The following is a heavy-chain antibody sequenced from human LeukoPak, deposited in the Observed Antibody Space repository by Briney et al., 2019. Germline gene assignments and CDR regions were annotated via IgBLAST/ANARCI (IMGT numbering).Heavy chain of an antibody. CDR1: GGSISSYY. CDR3: AHTHYCSSTSCRPFDAFDI. V-gene: IGHV4-59*01. CDR2: SGSA. J-gene: IGHJ3*02. D-gene: IGHD2-2*01. Sequence: SETLSFTCTVSGGSISSYYWSWIRQPPGKGLEWIDSGSANYNPSLKSRVTISVDTSKNQFSLKLSSVTAADTAVYYCAHTHYCSSTSCRPFDAFDIWGQGTMVTVSS.